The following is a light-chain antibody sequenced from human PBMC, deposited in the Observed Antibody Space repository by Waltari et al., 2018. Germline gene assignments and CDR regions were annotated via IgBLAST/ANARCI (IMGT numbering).Light chain of an antibody. CDR3: QQYGSSPRT. CDR2: GAS. V-gene: IGKV3-20*01. Sequence: IVLTQSPGTLPLSPGERATLSCRASQSVSSSYLAWYQQKPGQAPRLLIYGASSRATGIPDRVSGSGSGTDFTLTISRLEPEDFAVYYCQQYGSSPRTFGQGTQVEIK. J-gene: IGKJ1*01. CDR1: QSVSSSY.